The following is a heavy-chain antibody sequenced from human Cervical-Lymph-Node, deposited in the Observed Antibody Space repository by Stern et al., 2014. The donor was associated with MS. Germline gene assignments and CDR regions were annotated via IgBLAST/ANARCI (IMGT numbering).Heavy chain of an antibody. J-gene: IGHJ4*02. CDR2: INPNSGGT. CDR3: ATVGTSDY. CDR1: GYSFTGYD. V-gene: IGHV1-2*06. Sequence: VQLVESGAEVKKPGASVKASCKASGYSFTGYDMHWVRQAPGQGLEWMGRINPNSGGTNYEQKFEGRVTMTRDTSINTAYMELSRLRSDDTAVYYCATVGTSDYWGQGTLVTVSS.